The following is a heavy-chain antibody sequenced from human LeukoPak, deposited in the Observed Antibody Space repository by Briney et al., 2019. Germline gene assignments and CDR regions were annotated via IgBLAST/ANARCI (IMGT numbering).Heavy chain of an antibody. CDR2: IFSNDEK. Sequence: SGPVLVKPTETLTLTCTVSGFSLSNARMGVSWIRQPPGKALEWLAHIFSNDEKSYSTSLKSRLTISKDTSKSQVVLTMTNMDPVDTATYYCARIRWEYYYGSRSYSFDYWGQGTLVTVSS. D-gene: IGHD3-10*01. J-gene: IGHJ4*02. CDR1: GFSLSNARMG. CDR3: ARIRWEYYYGSRSYSFDY. V-gene: IGHV2-26*01.